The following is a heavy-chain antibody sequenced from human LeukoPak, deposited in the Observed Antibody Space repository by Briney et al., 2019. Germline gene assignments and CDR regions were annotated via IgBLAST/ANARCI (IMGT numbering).Heavy chain of an antibody. D-gene: IGHD6-19*01. CDR1: GYTLTSYG. CDR3: ARDQVYSSGPEAFDI. V-gene: IGHV1-18*01. J-gene: IGHJ3*02. Sequence: ASVKVSCKASGYTLTSYGISWVRQAPGQGLEWMGWISAYNGNTNYAQKLQGRVTMTTDTSTSTAYMELRSLRSDDTAVYYCARDQVYSSGPEAFDIWGQGTMVTVYS. CDR2: ISAYNGNT.